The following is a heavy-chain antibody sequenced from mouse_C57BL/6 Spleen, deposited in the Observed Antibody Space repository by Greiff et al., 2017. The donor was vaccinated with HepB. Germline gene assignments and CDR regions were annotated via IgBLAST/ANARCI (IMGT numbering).Heavy chain of an antibody. V-gene: IGHV1-18*01. J-gene: IGHJ3*01. CDR1: GYTFTDYN. CDR3: ARTERAWFAY. CDR2: INPNNGGT. Sequence: EVQLQESGPELVKPGASVKIPCKASGYTFTDYNMDWVKQSHGKSLEWIGDINPNNGGTIYNQKFKGKATLTVDKSSSTAYMEIRSLTSEDTAVYYCARTERAWFAYWGQGTLVTVSA.